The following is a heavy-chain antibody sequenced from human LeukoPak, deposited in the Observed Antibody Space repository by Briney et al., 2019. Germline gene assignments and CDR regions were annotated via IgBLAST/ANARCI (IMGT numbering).Heavy chain of an antibody. Sequence: ASVKVSCKASGYTFTSYYMHWVRQAPGHGLEWMGIINPSGGSTSYAQKFQGRVTMTRDTSTSTVYMELSSLRSEDTAVYYCARDPYYYGSGSYQPDYWGQGTLVTVSS. V-gene: IGHV1-46*01. D-gene: IGHD3-10*01. CDR1: GYTFTSYY. CDR3: ARDPYYYGSGSYQPDY. J-gene: IGHJ4*02. CDR2: INPSGGST.